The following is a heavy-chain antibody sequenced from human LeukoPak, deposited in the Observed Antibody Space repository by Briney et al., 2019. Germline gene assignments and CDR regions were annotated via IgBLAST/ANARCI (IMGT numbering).Heavy chain of an antibody. CDR2: VHTSGST. Sequence: KPSETLFLTCTVSGGSSSSYYWTWIRQPPGKGLEWIGCVHTSGSTDYNPSLKNRVTMSVDVSKNQFSLRLSSVTAADTAVYYCARPGQSSWWVYFNYWGQGIPVTVSS. D-gene: IGHD2-15*01. CDR3: ARPGQSSWWVYFNY. V-gene: IGHV4-4*09. CDR1: GGSSSSYY. J-gene: IGHJ4*02.